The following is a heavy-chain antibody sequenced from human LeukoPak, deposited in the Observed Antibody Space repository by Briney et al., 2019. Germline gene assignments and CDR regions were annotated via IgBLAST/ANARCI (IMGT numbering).Heavy chain of an antibody. CDR2: INPNSGGT. CDR3: ARAYGTKGAFDI. CDR1: GYTFTGYY. D-gene: IGHD4-17*01. J-gene: IGHJ3*02. Sequence: ASVKVSCKASGYTFTGYYMHWVRQAPGQGLEWMGWINPNSGGTNYAQKFQGRVTMTRDTSIGTAYMELSRLRPDDTAVYYCARAYGTKGAFDIWGQGTMVTVSS. V-gene: IGHV1-2*02.